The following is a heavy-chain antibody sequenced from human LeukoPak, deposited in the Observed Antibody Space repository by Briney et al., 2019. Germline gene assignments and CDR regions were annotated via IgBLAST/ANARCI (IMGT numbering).Heavy chain of an antibody. J-gene: IGHJ4*02. Sequence: GSLRLSCAASGFTFTNYWMSWVRQAPGKGLEWVANIKQDGSEKYYVDSVKGRFTISRDNAKNSLYLQMNSLRAEDTAVYYCAKEVVRNYLFDYWGQGTLVTVSS. CDR3: AKEVVRNYLFDY. CDR1: GFTFTNYW. D-gene: IGHD1-7*01. CDR2: IKQDGSEK. V-gene: IGHV3-7*01.